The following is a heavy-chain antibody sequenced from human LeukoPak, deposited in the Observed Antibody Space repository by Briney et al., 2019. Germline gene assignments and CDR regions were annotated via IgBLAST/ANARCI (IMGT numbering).Heavy chain of an antibody. D-gene: IGHD6-19*01. CDR1: GGTFSSYA. V-gene: IGHV1-69*13. Sequence: SVKVSCKASGGTFSSYAISWVRQAPGQGLEWMGGIIPIFGTANYAQKFQGRVTFTADESTSTAYMELSSLRSEDTAVYYCALSYSSGWYVFDYWGQGTLVTVSS. CDR2: IIPIFGTA. J-gene: IGHJ4*02. CDR3: ALSYSSGWYVFDY.